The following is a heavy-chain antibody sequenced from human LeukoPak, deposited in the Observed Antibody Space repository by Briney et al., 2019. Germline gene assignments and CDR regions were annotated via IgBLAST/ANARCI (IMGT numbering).Heavy chain of an antibody. CDR1: GGSFSGYY. V-gene: IGHV4-34*01. Sequence: SETLSLTCAVYGGSFSGYYWSWIRQPPGKGLKWIGEINHSGSTNYNPSLKSRVTISVDTSKNQFSLKLSSVTAADTAVYYCARGNRVPTVTSYYFDYWGQGTLVTVSS. CDR2: INHSGST. J-gene: IGHJ4*02. CDR3: ARGNRVPTVTSYYFDY. D-gene: IGHD4-17*01.